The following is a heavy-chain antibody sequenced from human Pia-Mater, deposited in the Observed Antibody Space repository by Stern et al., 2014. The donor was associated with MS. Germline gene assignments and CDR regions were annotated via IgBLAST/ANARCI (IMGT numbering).Heavy chain of an antibody. CDR1: GYNFLSYG. Sequence: VQLVQSGAEVKKPGASVKVSCKTSGYNFLSYGITWVRQAPGQGPEGMGWINTYNGDTNYAQKLQGRVTMTTDRSTSTVYMELRSLRSGDTAIYYCAKGWEMHNWGQGTLVTVSS. V-gene: IGHV1-18*01. D-gene: IGHD1-26*01. J-gene: IGHJ4*02. CDR2: INTYNGDT. CDR3: AKGWEMHN.